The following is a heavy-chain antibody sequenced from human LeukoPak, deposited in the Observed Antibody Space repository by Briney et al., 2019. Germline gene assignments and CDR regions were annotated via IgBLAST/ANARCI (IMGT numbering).Heavy chain of an antibody. V-gene: IGHV3-23*01. CDR2: ISGSGGST. CDR3: AKDGVRRVSGYYFDY. J-gene: IGHJ4*02. CDR1: GFAFSSYA. D-gene: IGHD3-10*01. Sequence: GGSLRLSCAASGFAFSSYAMSWVRQAPGKGLEWVSAISGSGGSTYYADSVKGRFTISRDNSKNTLYPQMNSLRAEDTAVYYCAKDGVRRVSGYYFDYWGQGTLVTVSS.